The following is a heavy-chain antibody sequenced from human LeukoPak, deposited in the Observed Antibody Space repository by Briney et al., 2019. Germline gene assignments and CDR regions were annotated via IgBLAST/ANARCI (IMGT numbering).Heavy chain of an antibody. Sequence: PGGSLRLSCAASGFTFSSYSMNWVRQAPGKGLEWVSYISTSSSSIYYADSVKGRFTISRATDKNSLYLQMNSVRAEDTAAYYCAREISGDIVVVPAAKLTQKYSYYYMDVWGKGTTVTVSS. V-gene: IGHV3-48*01. CDR2: ISTSSSSI. CDR3: AREISGDIVVVPAAKLTQKYSYYYMDV. CDR1: GFTFSSYS. D-gene: IGHD2-2*01. J-gene: IGHJ6*03.